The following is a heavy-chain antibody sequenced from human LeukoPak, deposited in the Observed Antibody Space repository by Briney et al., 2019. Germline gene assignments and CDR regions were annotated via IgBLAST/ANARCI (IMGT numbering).Heavy chain of an antibody. J-gene: IGHJ4*02. D-gene: IGHD4-11*01. CDR2: THYSGNT. CDR3: AKSRSLGLQYFDT. Sequence: SETLSLTCSVSDDSISNYYWNWIRQPPGKPLEWIGYTHYSGNTNYNPSLKSRVTTLVDTSKKQFSLKLTSVTAADTAVYYCAKSRSLGLQYFDTWGQGTLATVSS. CDR1: DDSISNYY. V-gene: IGHV4-59*08.